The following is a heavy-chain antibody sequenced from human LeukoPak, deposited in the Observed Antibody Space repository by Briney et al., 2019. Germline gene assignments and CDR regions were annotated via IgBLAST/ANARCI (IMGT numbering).Heavy chain of an antibody. Sequence: GGSLRLSCEASGFTFNLYAMMWVRQAPGEGLEWVSAVRGSGGVTQYADSVRGRFTISRDNSRNTLFLQMNSLRAEDTAVYFCARDPNGDYIGAFEFWGQGTMVTVSS. CDR2: VRGSGGVT. CDR1: GFTFNLYA. CDR3: ARDPNGDYIGAFEF. V-gene: IGHV3-23*01. J-gene: IGHJ3*01. D-gene: IGHD4-17*01.